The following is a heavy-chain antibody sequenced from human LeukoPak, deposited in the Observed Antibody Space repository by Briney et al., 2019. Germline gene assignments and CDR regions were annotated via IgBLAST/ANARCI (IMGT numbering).Heavy chain of an antibody. Sequence: HGASVKVSCKASGYTFTSYGISWVRQAPGQGLEWMGWISAYNGNTNYAQKLQGRVTMTTDTSTSTAYMELRSLRSDDTAVYYCARDTPIPPHVLWGDKTGRIDYWGQGTLVTVSS. CDR3: ARDTPIPPHVLWGDKTGRIDY. V-gene: IGHV1-18*01. CDR1: GYTFTSYG. CDR2: ISAYNGNT. D-gene: IGHD3-16*01. J-gene: IGHJ4*02.